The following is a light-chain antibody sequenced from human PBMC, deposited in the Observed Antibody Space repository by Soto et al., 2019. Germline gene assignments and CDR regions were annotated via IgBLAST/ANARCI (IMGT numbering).Light chain of an antibody. CDR2: WSS. Sequence: DIVMTQSPDSLAVSLGEMATINYKSSQSVLYSSNNKNYLAWYQQKPGQPPKLLISWSSTRESEVPDRFSGSGSGTDFTLTINSLQAEDVAVYYCQQYYNVPYTFGQGTNLEIK. CDR3: QQYYNVPYT. V-gene: IGKV4-1*01. CDR1: QSVLYSSNNKNY. J-gene: IGKJ2*01.